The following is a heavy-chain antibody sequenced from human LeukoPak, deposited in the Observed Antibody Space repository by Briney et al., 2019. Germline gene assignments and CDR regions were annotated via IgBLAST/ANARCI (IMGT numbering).Heavy chain of an antibody. CDR3: ARGGVPAARIDP. V-gene: IGHV4-34*01. J-gene: IGHJ5*02. CDR1: GGSFSGYY. D-gene: IGHD2-2*01. Sequence: LETLSLTCAVYGGSFSGYYWSWIRQPPGKGLEWIGEINHSGSTNYNPSLKSRVTISVDTSKNQFSLKLSSVTAADTAVYYCARGGVPAARIDPWGQGTLVTVSS. CDR2: INHSGST.